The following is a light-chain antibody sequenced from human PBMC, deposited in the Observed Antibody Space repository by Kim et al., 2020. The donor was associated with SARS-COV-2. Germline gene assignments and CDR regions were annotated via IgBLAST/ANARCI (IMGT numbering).Light chain of an antibody. Sequence: SLKLTCTLSSGNSSYAIAWHQQQPEKGPRYLMKLNSDGSHSKGDGIPDRFSGSSSGAERYLTISSLQSEDEADYYCQTWGTGIGVFGGVTQLTVL. J-gene: IGLJ3*02. CDR2: LNSDGSH. CDR3: QTWGTGIGV. V-gene: IGLV4-69*01. CDR1: SGNSSYA.